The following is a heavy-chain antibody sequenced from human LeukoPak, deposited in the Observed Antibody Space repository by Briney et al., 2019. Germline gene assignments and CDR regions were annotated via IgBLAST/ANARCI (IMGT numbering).Heavy chain of an antibody. CDR2: IDPSDSYT. J-gene: IGHJ5*01. CDR1: GYSFTSYW. D-gene: IGHD3-10*01. Sequence: GESLKISCKGSGYSFTSYWISWVRQMPGKGLEWMGRIDPSDSYTNYSPSFQGHVTISADKSISTAYLQWSSLKASDTAMYYCARQMVRGVIMGNWFDSWGQGTLVTVSS. CDR3: ARQMVRGVIMGNWFDS. V-gene: IGHV5-10-1*01.